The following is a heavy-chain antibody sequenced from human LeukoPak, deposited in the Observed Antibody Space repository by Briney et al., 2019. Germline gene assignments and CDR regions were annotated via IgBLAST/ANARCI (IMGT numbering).Heavy chain of an antibody. CDR2: ISGSGGST. D-gene: IGHD4/OR15-4a*01. CDR3: AKVGLSLHFDY. CDR1: GFNFGDFA. Sequence: PGGSLRLSCTGSGFNFGDFAVNWVRQAPGKGLEWVSAISGSGGSTYYADSVKGRFTISRDNSKNTLYLQMNSLRAEDTAVYYCAKVGLSLHFDYWGQGTLVTVSS. J-gene: IGHJ4*02. V-gene: IGHV3-23*01.